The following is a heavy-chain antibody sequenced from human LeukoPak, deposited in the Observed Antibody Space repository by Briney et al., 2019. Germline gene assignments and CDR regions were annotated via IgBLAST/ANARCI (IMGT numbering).Heavy chain of an antibody. CDR1: GFTFSSYG. CDR2: IWYDGSNK. V-gene: IGHV3-33*01. Sequence: GGSLRLSCAASGFTFSSYGMHWVHQAPGKGLEWVAVIWYDGSNKYYADSVKGRFTISRDNSKNTLYLQMNSLRAEDTAVYYCARALSTVTTTQAGYWGQGTLVTVSS. CDR3: ARALSTVTTTQAGY. D-gene: IGHD4-17*01. J-gene: IGHJ4*02.